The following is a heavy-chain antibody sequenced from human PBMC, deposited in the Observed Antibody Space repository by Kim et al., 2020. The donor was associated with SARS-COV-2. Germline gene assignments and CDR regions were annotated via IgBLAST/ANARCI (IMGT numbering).Heavy chain of an antibody. CDR1: GFAFSEIS. CDR3: VASARSGWDLAC. D-gene: IGHD6-19*01. J-gene: IGHJ4*02. Sequence: GGSLRLSCEASGFAFSEISMNWVRQAPGKGPEWVSYISATSRAIFYGDSVKGRFAISRDNAKNSLSLQMNSLRAEDSAIYYCVASARSGWDLACCGQGT. CDR2: ISATSRAI. V-gene: IGHV3-48*04.